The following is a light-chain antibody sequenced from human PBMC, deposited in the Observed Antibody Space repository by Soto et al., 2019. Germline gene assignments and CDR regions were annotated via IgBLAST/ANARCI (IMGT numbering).Light chain of an antibody. CDR1: QSIRNY. V-gene: IGKV3-11*01. J-gene: IGKJ3*01. Sequence: EVLLTQSQATLSLSPGERATLSCRAGQSIRNYLAWYQQKPGQAPRLLIYDASNRATDIPARFSGRGFGTDITVTISSLEPDDVAVYYCQHGGAFGPGTKVEIK. CDR3: QHGGA. CDR2: DAS.